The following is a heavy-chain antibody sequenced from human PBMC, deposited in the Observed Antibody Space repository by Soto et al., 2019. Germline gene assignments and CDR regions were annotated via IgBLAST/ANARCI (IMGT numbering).Heavy chain of an antibody. CDR2: IYYSGST. D-gene: IGHD5-18*01. V-gene: IGHV4-39*01. Sequence: SETLSLTCTVSGGSITSSSYYWGWIRQPPGKGLEWIGSIYYSGSTYYNPSLKSRVTISVDTSKNQFSLKLSSVTAADTAVYYCARTRGYSYGRNWFDPWGQGTLVTVSS. J-gene: IGHJ5*02. CDR1: GGSITSSSYY. CDR3: ARTRGYSYGRNWFDP.